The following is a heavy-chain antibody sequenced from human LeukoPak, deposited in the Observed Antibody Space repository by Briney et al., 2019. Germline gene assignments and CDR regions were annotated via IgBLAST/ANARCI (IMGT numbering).Heavy chain of an antibody. Sequence: GGSLRLSCAASGFTFSSYSMNWVRQAPGKGLEWVSYISSSSSTIYYADSVKGRFTISRDNAKNSLYLQMNSLRAEDTAVYYCARPFDSSGYYSYYFDYWGQGTLVTVSS. D-gene: IGHD3-22*01. CDR2: ISSSSSTI. CDR1: GFTFSSYS. CDR3: ARPFDSSGYYSYYFDY. V-gene: IGHV3-48*04. J-gene: IGHJ4*02.